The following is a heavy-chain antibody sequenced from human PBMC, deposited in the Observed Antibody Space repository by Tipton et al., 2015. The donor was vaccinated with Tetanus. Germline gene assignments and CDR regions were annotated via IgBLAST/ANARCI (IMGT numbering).Heavy chain of an antibody. D-gene: IGHD3-22*01. CDR1: GGSIDSSNYY. CDR2: ISYSGRT. V-gene: IGHV4-39*02. Sequence: GLVKPSETLSLTCSVSGGSIDSSNYYWAWARQPPGKGLEWLGRISYSGRTNYSPSLKRRFTMSVDTSKKDFSVRLGSVPAADTAVYYCAGLDYDDRIGYNTINYWGRGTLVTVSS. CDR3: AGLDYDDRIGYNTINY. J-gene: IGHJ4*02.